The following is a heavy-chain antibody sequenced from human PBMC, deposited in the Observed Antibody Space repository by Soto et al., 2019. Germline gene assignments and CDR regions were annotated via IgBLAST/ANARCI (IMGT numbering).Heavy chain of an antibody. CDR1: GFTLSSYA. Sequence: QLLESGGGLEQPGGSLRLSCAASGFTLSSYAMSWVRQAPGKGLEWVSAISGSDGSTYYADPVKGRFTISRDNSKNTLYLHLNSLRAGDTAVYYCAKSPTISARSGDYFDNWGQGTLVTVSS. CDR2: ISGSDGST. CDR3: AKSPTISARSGDYFDN. J-gene: IGHJ4*02. D-gene: IGHD6-6*01. V-gene: IGHV3-23*01.